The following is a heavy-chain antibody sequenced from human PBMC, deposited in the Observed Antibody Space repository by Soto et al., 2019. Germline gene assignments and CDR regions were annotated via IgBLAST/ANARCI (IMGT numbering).Heavy chain of an antibody. J-gene: IGHJ4*02. CDR1: GVSISSYY. Sequence: PSETLSLTCTVSGVSISSYYWSWIRQPPGKGMEWSWYIYYSGSTIYCPSLKSRFTKSEDTSKNQFSLKLSSVTSADTAVYYCARTFPDRYCSGGSCYSYYFDYWGQGTLVTVSS. V-gene: IGHV4-59*01. D-gene: IGHD2-15*01. CDR2: IYYSGST. CDR3: ARTFPDRYCSGGSCYSYYFDY.